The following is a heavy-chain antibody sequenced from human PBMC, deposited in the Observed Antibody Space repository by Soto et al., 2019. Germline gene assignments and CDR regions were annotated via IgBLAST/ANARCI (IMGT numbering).Heavy chain of an antibody. V-gene: IGHV4-39*01. CDR3: ARQDYDFWYYYYGMDV. Sequence: SETLSLTCTVSGGSISSSSYYWGWIRQPPGKGLEWIGSIYYSGSTYYNPSLKSRVTISVDTSKNQFSLKLSSVTAADTAVYYCARQDYDFWYYYYGMDVWGRGTTVTVSS. D-gene: IGHD3-3*01. J-gene: IGHJ6*02. CDR1: GGSISSSSYY. CDR2: IYYSGST.